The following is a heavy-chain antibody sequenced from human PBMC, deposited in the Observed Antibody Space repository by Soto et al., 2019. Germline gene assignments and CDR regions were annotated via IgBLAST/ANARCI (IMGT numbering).Heavy chain of an antibody. CDR1: GFSFRNAW. CDR2: IKSQGDGGTR. CDR3: TTDLQAYCDGTTCYAGNYYYDDMDV. V-gene: IGHV3-15*01. D-gene: IGHD2-2*01. J-gene: IGHJ6*02. Sequence: PGGSLRLSCAASGFSFRNAWMSWVRQAPGKWLEWVGHIKSQGDGGTRDYAAPVKGRFTISRDDSKNTLFLQMNSLKNEDTAVYFCTTDLQAYCDGTTCYAGNYYYDDMDVWGQGXTVTVYS.